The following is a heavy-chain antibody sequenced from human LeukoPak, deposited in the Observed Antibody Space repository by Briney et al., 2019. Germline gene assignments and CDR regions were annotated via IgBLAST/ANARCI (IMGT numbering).Heavy chain of an antibody. D-gene: IGHD7-27*01. CDR3: ARDRITGGFDA. Sequence: PGGSLRLSCAASGFTFSNYWMTWVRQAPGKGLEWVANIRQDGSEKNYVDSVKGRFTISRDNPRNSLYLQMNSLRAEDTAVYYCARDRITGGFDAWGPGSLLTVSS. CDR2: IRQDGSEK. CDR1: GFTFSNYW. J-gene: IGHJ5*02. V-gene: IGHV3-7*04.